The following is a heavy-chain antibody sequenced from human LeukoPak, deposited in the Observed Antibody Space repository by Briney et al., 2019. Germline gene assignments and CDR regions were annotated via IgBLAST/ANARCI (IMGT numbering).Heavy chain of an antibody. V-gene: IGHV3-7*01. CDR3: ARDPATCRSGYYPEN. D-gene: IGHD3-22*01. CDR1: GFTFSTNW. J-gene: IGHJ4*02. CDR2: INPDGSDK. Sequence: VGSLRLSCAASGFTFSTNWMSWVRQAPGKGLEWVANINPDGSDKYYVGSVEGRFTISRDSAKNSLYLQMNSLRADDTSIYYCARDPATCRSGYYPENWGPGTQVTVSS.